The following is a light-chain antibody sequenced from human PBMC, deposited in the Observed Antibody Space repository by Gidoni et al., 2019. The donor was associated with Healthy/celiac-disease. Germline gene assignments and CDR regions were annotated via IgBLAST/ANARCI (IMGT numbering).Light chain of an antibody. V-gene: IGKV1-8*01. CDR3: QQYYSYPWT. J-gene: IGKJ1*01. Sequence: AIRMTQSPSSFSASPGDRVTITCRASQGISSYFSWTQHKPGKAPTLLIYAASTLQSGVQARFSGSGSGTDFTLIISCLQSEDFATYCCQQYYSYPWTFXQXTKVEIK. CDR1: QGISSY. CDR2: AAS.